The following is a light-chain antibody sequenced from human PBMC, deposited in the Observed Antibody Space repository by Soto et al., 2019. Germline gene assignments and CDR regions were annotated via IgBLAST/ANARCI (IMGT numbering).Light chain of an antibody. CDR2: DVN. CDR1: SSDVGGYNF. Sequence: QSALTQPRTLSGSPGQSVTISCTGTSSDVGGYNFVSWYQQHPGKAPKLMIYDVNKRPSGVPGRFSGSKSGNTASLTISGLQAEDEADYYCCSYAGTYTHYVFGTGTKVTVL. J-gene: IGLJ1*01. CDR3: CSYAGTYTHYV. V-gene: IGLV2-11*01.